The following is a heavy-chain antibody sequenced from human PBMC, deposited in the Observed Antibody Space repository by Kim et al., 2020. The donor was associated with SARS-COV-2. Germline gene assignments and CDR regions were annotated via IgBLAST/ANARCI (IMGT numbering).Heavy chain of an antibody. Sequence: VKGQFTISRDNAKNSLYLQMNSLRDEDTAVYYCARDLGYCSGGSCFPLDYWGQGTLVTVSS. V-gene: IGHV3-48*02. CDR3: ARDLGYCSGGSCFPLDY. J-gene: IGHJ4*02. D-gene: IGHD2-15*01.